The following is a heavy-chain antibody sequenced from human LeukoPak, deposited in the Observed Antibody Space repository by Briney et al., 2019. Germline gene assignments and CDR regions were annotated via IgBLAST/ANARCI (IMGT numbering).Heavy chain of an antibody. CDR2: ISSSSSYI. CDR3: ARDQGGDGDNWFDP. CDR1: GFTFSSYS. Sequence: PGGSLRLSCAASGFTFSSYSMNWVRQAPGKGLEWVSSISSSSSYIYYADSVKGRFTISRDNAKNSLYLQMNSLRAEDTAVYYCARDQGGDGDNWFDPWGQGTLVTVSS. D-gene: IGHD2-21*02. V-gene: IGHV3-21*01. J-gene: IGHJ5*02.